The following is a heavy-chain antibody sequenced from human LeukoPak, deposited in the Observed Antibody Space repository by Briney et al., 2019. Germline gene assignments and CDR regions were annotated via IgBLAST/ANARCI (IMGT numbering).Heavy chain of an antibody. J-gene: IGHJ4*02. Sequence: ASVKVSCKASGYIFTNYAINWVRQAPGQGLEWMGWINTNTGKPTYAQGFTGRFVFSLDTSVSTAYLQISGLKAQDTAFYYCAREEYYYTSASTNFDYWGQGTLVTVSS. CDR3: AREEYYYTSASTNFDY. CDR1: GYIFTNYA. CDR2: INTNTGKP. D-gene: IGHD3-22*01. V-gene: IGHV7-4-1*02.